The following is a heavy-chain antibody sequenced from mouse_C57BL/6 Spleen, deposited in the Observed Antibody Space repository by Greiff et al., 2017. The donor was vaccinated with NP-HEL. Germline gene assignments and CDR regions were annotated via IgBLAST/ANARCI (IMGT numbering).Heavy chain of an antibody. J-gene: IGHJ1*03. Sequence: EVKLVESAGGLVQPGSSMKLSCTASGFTFSDYYMAWVRQVPEKGLEWVANINYDGSSTYYLDSLKSRFIISRDNAKNILYLQMSSLKSEDTATYYCARDAHYYGSSYWYFDVWGTGTTVTVSS. CDR2: INYDGSST. D-gene: IGHD1-1*01. CDR1: GFTFSDYY. CDR3: ARDAHYYGSSYWYFDV. V-gene: IGHV5-16*01.